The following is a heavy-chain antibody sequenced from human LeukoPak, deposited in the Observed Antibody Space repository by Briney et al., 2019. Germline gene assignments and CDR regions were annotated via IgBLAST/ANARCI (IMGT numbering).Heavy chain of an antibody. D-gene: IGHD5-18*01. CDR2: IYYSGST. CDR1: GGSISSYY. J-gene: IGHJ4*02. V-gene: IGHV4-59*01. CDR3: ARGRYSYDFDY. Sequence: SETLSLTCTVSGGSISSYYWSWIRQPPGKGLEWIGYIYYSGSTNYNPSLKSRVTISVDTSKNQFSLKLSSVTAADTAVYYCARGRYSYDFDYWGQGTLVTVSS.